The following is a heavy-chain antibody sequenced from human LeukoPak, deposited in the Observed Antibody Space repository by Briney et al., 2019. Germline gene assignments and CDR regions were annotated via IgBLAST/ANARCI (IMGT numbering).Heavy chain of an antibody. V-gene: IGHV6-1*01. J-gene: IGHJ4*02. D-gene: IGHD6-13*01. CDR1: GDSVSSNSSV. CDR3: AREAAAGWVDY. CDR2: TFYRSKWYN. Sequence: SQTLSLTCAISGDSVSSNSSVWTWIRQSPSRGFEWLGRTFYRSKWYNHYAVSVKSRITINPDTSKNQFSLQLNSVTPEDTAVYYCAREAAAGWVDYWGQGTLVTVSS.